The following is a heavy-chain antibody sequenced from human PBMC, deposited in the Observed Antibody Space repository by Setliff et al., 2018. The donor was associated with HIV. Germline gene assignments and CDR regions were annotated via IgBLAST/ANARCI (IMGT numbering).Heavy chain of an antibody. CDR3: AREGVVLAAIPERWFDP. J-gene: IGHJ5*02. CDR1: GYTFTGYY. CDR2: INPNSGVT. D-gene: IGHD2-15*01. Sequence: ASVKVSCKASGYTFTGYYMHWVRQAPGQGLEWMGWINPNSGVTKYAQKFQGRVTMTGDTSISTAYMELSRLRFDDTAVYYCAREGVVLAAIPERWFDPWGQGTLVTV. V-gene: IGHV1-2*02.